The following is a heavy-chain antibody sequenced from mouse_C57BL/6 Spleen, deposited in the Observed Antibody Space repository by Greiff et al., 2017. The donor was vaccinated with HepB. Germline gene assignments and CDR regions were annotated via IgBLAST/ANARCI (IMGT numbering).Heavy chain of an antibody. CDR1: GFTFSDYG. CDR2: ISSGSSTI. CDR3: ESFYYSSRYWYFDV. J-gene: IGHJ1*03. D-gene: IGHD2-5*01. Sequence: EVKLVESGGGLVKPGGSLKLSCAASGFTFSDYGMHWVRQAPEKGLEWVAYISSGSSTIYYADTVKGRFTISRDNAKNTLFLQMTSLRSEDTAMYYCESFYYSSRYWYFDVWGTGTTVTVSS. V-gene: IGHV5-17*01.